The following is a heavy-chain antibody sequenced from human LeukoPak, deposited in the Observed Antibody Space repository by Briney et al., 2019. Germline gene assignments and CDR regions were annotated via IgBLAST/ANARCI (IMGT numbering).Heavy chain of an antibody. V-gene: IGHV4-4*07. CDR3: ARVSGDYSLYYYYYYYMDV. CDR2: IYTSGST. D-gene: IGHD4-17*01. Sequence: SETLSLTCTVSGGSISSYYWSWIRQPAGKGLEWIGRIYTSGSTNYNPSLKSRVTMSVDTSKNQFSLKLSSVTAADTAVYYCARVSGDYSLYYYYYYYMDVWGKGTPVTVSS. CDR1: GGSISSYY. J-gene: IGHJ6*03.